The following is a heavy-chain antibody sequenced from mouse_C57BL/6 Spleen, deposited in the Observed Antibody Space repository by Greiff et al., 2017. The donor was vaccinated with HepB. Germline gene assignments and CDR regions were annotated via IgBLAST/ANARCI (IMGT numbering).Heavy chain of an antibody. CDR1: GYTFTSYW. CDR2: IDPSDSYT. J-gene: IGHJ2*01. CDR3: ARWWGGFDY. Sequence: VQLQQPGAELVKPGASVKLSCKASGYTFTSYWMQWVKQRPGQGLEWIGEIDPSDSYTNYNQKFKGKATLTVDTSSSTAYMQLSSLTSEDSAVYYCARWWGGFDYWGQGTTLTVSS. V-gene: IGHV1-50*01. D-gene: IGHD1-1*02.